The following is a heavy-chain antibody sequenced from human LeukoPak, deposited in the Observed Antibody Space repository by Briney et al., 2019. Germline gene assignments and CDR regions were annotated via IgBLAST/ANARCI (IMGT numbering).Heavy chain of an antibody. V-gene: IGHV3-33*01. CDR3: ARVLDTPMVYGTLGY. CDR1: GFTFSSYG. J-gene: IGHJ4*02. Sequence: GRSLILSCAASGFTFSSYGIHWVRQAPGKGLEWVAVIWYDGSNKYYADSVKGRFTISRDNSKNTLYLQMNSLRTEDTAVYYCARVLDTPMVYGTLGYWGQGTLVTVSS. D-gene: IGHD5-18*01. CDR2: IWYDGSNK.